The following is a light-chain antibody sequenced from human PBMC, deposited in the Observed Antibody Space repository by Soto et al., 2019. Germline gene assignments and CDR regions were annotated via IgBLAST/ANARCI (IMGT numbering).Light chain of an antibody. Sequence: DIQITQSPSSLSASVGYRVTITCRTSQPISDYLNWYQQKPGKAPSLLIYTASNLQTGVPSRFSGSGSGTEFTLTISSLQPDDFATYYCQQYNSYSPWTFGQGTKVDIK. J-gene: IGKJ1*01. CDR3: QQYNSYSPWT. CDR2: TAS. V-gene: IGKV1-16*01. CDR1: QPISDY.